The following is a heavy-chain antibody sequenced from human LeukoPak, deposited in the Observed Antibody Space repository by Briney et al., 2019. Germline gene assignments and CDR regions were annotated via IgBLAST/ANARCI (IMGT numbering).Heavy chain of an antibody. CDR3: AKVFRSGDLFVSDY. CDR1: GGSISSSSYF. CDR2: ISGSGGST. D-gene: IGHD4-17*01. V-gene: IGHV3-23*01. Sequence: ETLSLTCTVSGGSISSSSYFWGWIRQAPGKGLEWVLGISGSGGSTYYADSVKGRFTISRDISKNTLYLQMNSLRVEDTAVYYCAKVFRSGDLFVSDYWGQGTLVTVSS. J-gene: IGHJ4*02.